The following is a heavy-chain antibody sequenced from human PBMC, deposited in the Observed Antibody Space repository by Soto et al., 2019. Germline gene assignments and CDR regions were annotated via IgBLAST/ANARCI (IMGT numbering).Heavy chain of an antibody. CDR3: VRGYCTTSPCSGDFQF. CDR1: GYKFTTYF. V-gene: IGHV1-46*01. Sequence: QVQLVQSGAELKNPGASVKVACKASGYKFTTYFIHWVRQAPGQGLEWMGMIYPSGDTGYAQKFRGRVTMTIDTSTTTAYMELRNLTSEDTDVYFSVRGYCTTSPCSGDFQFWGQGTLVTVSS. CDR2: IYPSGDT. J-gene: IGHJ1*01. D-gene: IGHD2-15*01.